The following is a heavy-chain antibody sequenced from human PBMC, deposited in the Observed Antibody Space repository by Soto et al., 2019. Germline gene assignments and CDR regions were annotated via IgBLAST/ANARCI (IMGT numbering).Heavy chain of an antibody. CDR2: ISAYTGNT. V-gene: IGHV1-18*01. CDR1: GYTFTDYG. CDR3: ARGPESRSTAYFDY. J-gene: IGHJ4*02. Sequence: ASVKVSCKASGYTFTDYGITWVRQAPGQGLEWMGWISAYTGNTNYAQMVQGRVTMSTDTSTSTAYLELRSLRSDDTAVYYCARGPESRSTAYFDYWGQGTLVTVSS. D-gene: IGHD1-26*01.